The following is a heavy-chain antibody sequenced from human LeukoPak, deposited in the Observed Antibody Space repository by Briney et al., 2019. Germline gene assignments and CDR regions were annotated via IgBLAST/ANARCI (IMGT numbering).Heavy chain of an antibody. J-gene: IGHJ5*02. V-gene: IGHV1-18*04. Sequence: GASVKVSCKASDYTFTSFGISWVRQAPGQGLEWMGWINTYNDNTNYAQNLQGRVTMTTDTSTGTAYMELRSLRSDDTAVYYRTRDHRYCSGGSCYYWFDPWGQGTLVTVSS. CDR2: INTYNDNT. CDR1: DYTFTSFG. D-gene: IGHD2-15*01. CDR3: TRDHRYCSGGSCYYWFDP.